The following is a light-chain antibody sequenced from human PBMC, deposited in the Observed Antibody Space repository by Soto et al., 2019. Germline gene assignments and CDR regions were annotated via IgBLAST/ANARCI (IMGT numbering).Light chain of an antibody. J-gene: IGKJ1*01. CDR1: QSIGSW. Sequence: DNTMTQSPSTLSASVGDRVTIHCRASQSIGSWLAWFQQKPGKAPKVLIYKASNLESGVPSRFSGSGTGTEFTLTISSLQSDDFATYYCQHYYGYSWTFGQGTKVDIK. V-gene: IGKV1-5*03. CDR2: KAS. CDR3: QHYYGYSWT.